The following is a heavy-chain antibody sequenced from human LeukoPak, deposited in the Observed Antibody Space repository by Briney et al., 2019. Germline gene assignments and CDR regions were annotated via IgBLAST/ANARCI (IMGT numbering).Heavy chain of an antibody. J-gene: IGHJ4*02. Sequence: SDTLSLPCTVSRGALRRHYWNWLRQPAGKGLEWIGRIYSSGYTNDNPFLKSRITMSVDMSKNQFSLRLNSVTAADTAVYYCARGEHSVDSWGQGMLVTVSS. CDR1: RGALRRHY. D-gene: IGHD1/OR15-1a*01. V-gene: IGHV4-4*07. CDR3: ARGEHSVDS. CDR2: IYSSGYT.